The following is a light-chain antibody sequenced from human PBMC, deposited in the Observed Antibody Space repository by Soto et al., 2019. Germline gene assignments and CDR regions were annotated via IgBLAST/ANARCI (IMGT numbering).Light chain of an antibody. CDR1: QSISSW. V-gene: IGKV1-5*03. CDR2: KAS. J-gene: IGKJ1*01. Sequence: DIQMTQSPSTLSASVGDRVTITCRASQSISSWLAWYQQKPGKAPKLLIYKASSLESGVPSRFSGSGSGTEFTLTISSLQPDDFATYYCQQYNSRVTFGQGTKV. CDR3: QQYNSRVT.